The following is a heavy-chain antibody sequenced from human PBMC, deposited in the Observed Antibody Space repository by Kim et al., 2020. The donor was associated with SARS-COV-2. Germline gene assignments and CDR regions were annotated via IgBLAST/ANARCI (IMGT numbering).Heavy chain of an antibody. CDR2: INHSGST. Sequence: SETLSLTCAVYGGSFSGYYWSWIRQPPGKGLEWIGEINHSGSTNYNPSLKSRVTISVDTSKNQFSLKLSSVTAADTAVYYCAREPGSPAAAPQVRDDYWGQGTLGTVSS. V-gene: IGHV4-34*01. CDR3: AREPGSPAAAPQVRDDY. CDR1: GGSFSGYY. D-gene: IGHD6-13*01. J-gene: IGHJ4*02.